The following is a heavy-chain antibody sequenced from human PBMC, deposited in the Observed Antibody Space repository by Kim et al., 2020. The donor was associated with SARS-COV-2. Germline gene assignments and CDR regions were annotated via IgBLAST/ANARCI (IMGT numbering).Heavy chain of an antibody. J-gene: IGHJ4*02. V-gene: IGHV3-7*03. Sequence: GGSLRLSCAASGFTFSNYWMSWVRQAPGKGLEWVANIKQDGSEKYYVDSVKGRFTISRDNAKNSLYLQMNSLRAEDTAVYYCVRRVTYSSSWRLYYFDYWGQGTLVTVSS. CDR1: GFTFSNYW. CDR3: VRRVTYSSSWRLYYFDY. D-gene: IGHD6-6*01. CDR2: IKQDGSEK.